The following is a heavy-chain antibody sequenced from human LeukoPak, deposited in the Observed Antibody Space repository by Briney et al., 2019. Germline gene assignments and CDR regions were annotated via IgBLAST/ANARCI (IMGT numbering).Heavy chain of an antibody. J-gene: IGHJ5*02. Sequence: PSETLSLTCTVSGGSISSYYWSWIRQPPGKGLEWIGYIYYSGSTNYNPSLKSRVTISVDTSKNQFSLKLSSVTAADTAVYYCARLTRYYDFWSGYYWWFDPWGQGTLVTVPS. CDR3: ARLTRYYDFWSGYYWWFDP. D-gene: IGHD3-3*01. CDR2: IYYSGST. CDR1: GGSISSYY. V-gene: IGHV4-59*08.